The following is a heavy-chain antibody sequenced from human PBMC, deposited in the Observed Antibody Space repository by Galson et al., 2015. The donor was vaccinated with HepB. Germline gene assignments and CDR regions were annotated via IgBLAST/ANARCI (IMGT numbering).Heavy chain of an antibody. V-gene: IGHV3-21*01. CDR1: GFTFSSYS. D-gene: IGHD3-22*01. Sequence: SLRLSCAASGFTFSSYSMNWVRQAPGKGLEWVSSISSSSSYIYYADSVKGRFTISRDNAKNSLYLQMNSLRAEDTAVYYCARDHAGGYYDSSGYCFDYWGQGTLVTVSS. J-gene: IGHJ4*02. CDR3: ARDHAGGYYDSSGYCFDY. CDR2: ISSSSSYI.